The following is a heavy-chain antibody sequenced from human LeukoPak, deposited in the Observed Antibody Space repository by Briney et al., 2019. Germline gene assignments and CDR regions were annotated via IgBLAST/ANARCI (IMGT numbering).Heavy chain of an antibody. CDR2: IYYSGST. D-gene: IGHD2-15*01. CDR1: GGSISSSSSY. CDR3: ARRGGGSWYYFDY. Sequence: SETLSLTCTVSGGSISSSSSYWDWIRQPPGKGLEWIGNIYYSGSTNYNASLKSRVTISVDTSKNQFSLKLSSVTAADTALYYCARRGGGSWYYFDYWGQGTLVTVSS. J-gene: IGHJ4*02. V-gene: IGHV4-39*01.